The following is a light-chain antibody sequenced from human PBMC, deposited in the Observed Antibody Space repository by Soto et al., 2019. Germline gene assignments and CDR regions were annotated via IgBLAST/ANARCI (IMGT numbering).Light chain of an antibody. V-gene: IGLV1-40*01. CDR3: QSYDSSLSPVV. Sequence: QAVVTQPPSVSGAPGQRVTISCTGSSSNIGAGYDVHWYQQLPGTVPKLLIYGNSNRPSGVPDRFSGSKSGTSASLAITGLQAEDEADYYCQSYDSSLSPVVFGGGTKLTVL. CDR1: SSNIGAGYD. J-gene: IGLJ2*01. CDR2: GNS.